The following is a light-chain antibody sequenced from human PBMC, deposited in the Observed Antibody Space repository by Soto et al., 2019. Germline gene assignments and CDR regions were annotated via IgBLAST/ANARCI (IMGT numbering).Light chain of an antibody. J-gene: IGKJ3*01. CDR2: AAS. CDR3: QQSYSTPFT. V-gene: IGKV1-39*01. CDR1: QSISNY. Sequence: DIQITQSQSSLSPSVGDRVTITSRASQSISNYLNWYQQKPGKAPNLLIYAASSLQSGVPSRFSGSGSGTDFTLTISSLQPEDFATYYCQQSYSTPFTFGPGTKVDIK.